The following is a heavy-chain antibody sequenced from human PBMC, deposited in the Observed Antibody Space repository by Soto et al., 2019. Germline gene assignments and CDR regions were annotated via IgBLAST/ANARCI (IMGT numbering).Heavy chain of an antibody. V-gene: IGHV3-53*01. CDR1: GFTVSDNY. J-gene: IGHJ4*02. D-gene: IGHD6-19*01. CDR2: LYSHGHT. CDR3: ARGRGNGWFYLDY. Sequence: GGSLRLSCAASGFTVSDNYMTWVRRAPGKGLERVSVLYSHGHTYYAESVKDRFTISRDNSKNTLYLQMSSLRVEDTAMYYCARGRGNGWFYLDYWCQGALHTVFS.